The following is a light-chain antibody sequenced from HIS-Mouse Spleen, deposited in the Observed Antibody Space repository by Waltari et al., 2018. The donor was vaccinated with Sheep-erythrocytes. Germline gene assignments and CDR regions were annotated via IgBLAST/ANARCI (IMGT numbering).Light chain of an antibody. J-gene: IGKJ1*01. V-gene: IGKV1-6*01. Sequence: AIQMTQSPSSLSASVGDRVTITCRASQGIRNDLGWYEQKPGKAPKLLIYAAHSLQSGVPSRFSGSGSGTDFTLTISSLQPEDFATYYCLQDYNYPWTFGQGTKVEIK. CDR1: QGIRND. CDR3: LQDYNYPWT. CDR2: AAH.